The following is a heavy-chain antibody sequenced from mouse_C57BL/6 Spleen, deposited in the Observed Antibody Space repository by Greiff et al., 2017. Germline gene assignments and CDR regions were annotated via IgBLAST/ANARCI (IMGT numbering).Heavy chain of an antibody. Sequence: EVKLMESGGGLVKPGGSLKLSCAASGFTFSSYAMSWVRQTPEKRLEWVATISDGGSYTYYPDNVKGRFTISRDNANNNLYMQMSHLKSEDTAMYYCARDFPLLQYMDYWGQGTSVTVSS. V-gene: IGHV5-4*01. CDR2: ISDGGSYT. J-gene: IGHJ4*01. CDR3: ARDFPLLQYMDY. D-gene: IGHD6-1*01. CDR1: GFTFSSYA.